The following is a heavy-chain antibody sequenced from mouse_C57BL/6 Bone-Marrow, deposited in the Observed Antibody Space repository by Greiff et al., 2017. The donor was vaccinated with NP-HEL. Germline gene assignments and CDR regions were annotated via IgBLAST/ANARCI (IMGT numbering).Heavy chain of an antibody. J-gene: IGHJ3*01. CDR3: ATLMVTTDGGDGFAY. CDR2: IWGVGST. V-gene: IGHV2-6*01. D-gene: IGHD2-2*01. CDR1: GFSLTSYG. Sequence: QVQLKQSGPGLVAPSQSLSITCTVSGFSLTSYGVDWVRQSPGKGLEWLGVIWGVGSTNYNSALKSRLSISKDNSKSQVFLKMNSLQTDDTAMYYCATLMVTTDGGDGFAYWGQGTLVTVSA.